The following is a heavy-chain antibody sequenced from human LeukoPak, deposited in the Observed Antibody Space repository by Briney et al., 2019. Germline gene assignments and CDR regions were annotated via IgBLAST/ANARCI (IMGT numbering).Heavy chain of an antibody. CDR3: AREYFDWLEYYYYYYMDV. J-gene: IGHJ6*03. Sequence: PGGSLRLSCAASGFTFSSYAMSWVRQAPGKGLEWVSAISGSGGSTYYADSVKGRFTISRDNSKNTLYLQMNSLRAEDTAVYYCAREYFDWLEYYYYYYMDVWGKGTTVTVSS. CDR2: ISGSGGST. CDR1: GFTFSSYA. D-gene: IGHD3-9*01. V-gene: IGHV3-23*01.